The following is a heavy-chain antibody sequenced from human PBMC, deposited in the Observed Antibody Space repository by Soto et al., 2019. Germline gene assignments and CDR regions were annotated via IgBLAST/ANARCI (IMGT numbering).Heavy chain of an antibody. J-gene: IGHJ4*02. CDR3: ARDRDSSGYTDS. CDR1: GGSISSYY. V-gene: IGHV4-59*01. Sequence: QVQLQESGPGLVKPSETLSLTCTVSGGSISSYYWSWIRQPPGKGLEWIGYIYYSGSTNYNPSLKSRVTISVDTSKNQFYLKLSSVTAADTDVYYCARDRDSSGYTDSWGQGTLVTVSS. CDR2: IYYSGST. D-gene: IGHD3-22*01.